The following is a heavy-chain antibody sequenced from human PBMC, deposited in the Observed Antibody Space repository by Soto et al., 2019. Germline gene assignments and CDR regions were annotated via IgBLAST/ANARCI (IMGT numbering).Heavy chain of an antibody. V-gene: IGHV4-4*07. CDR3: ASEGGMVRGVIDY. Sequence: SETLSLTCTVSGGSISSYYWSWIRQPAGKGLEWIGRIYTGGSTNYSPSLKSRVTMSVDTSKNQFSLRLTSVTAADTAVYYCASEGGMVRGVIDYWGQGTLVTVSS. D-gene: IGHD3-10*01. CDR1: GGSISSYY. CDR2: IYTGGST. J-gene: IGHJ4*02.